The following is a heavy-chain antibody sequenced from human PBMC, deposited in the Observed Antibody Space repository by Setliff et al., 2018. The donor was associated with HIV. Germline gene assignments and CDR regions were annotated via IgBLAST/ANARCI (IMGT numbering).Heavy chain of an antibody. Sequence: SETLSLTCTVSGGSIRSYYWSWIRQPPGKGLEWIGYIYYSGSTNYNPSLKSRVTISVDTSKNQFSLKLTSVTAADTAVYYCARSVVVVTVEWFDPWGQGTLVTVSS. CDR3: ARSVVVVTVEWFDP. D-gene: IGHD2-21*02. V-gene: IGHV4-59*01. J-gene: IGHJ5*02. CDR2: IYYSGST. CDR1: GGSIRSYY.